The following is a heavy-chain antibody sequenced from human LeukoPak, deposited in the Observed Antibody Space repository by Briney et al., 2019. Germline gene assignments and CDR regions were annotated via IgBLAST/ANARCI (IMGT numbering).Heavy chain of an antibody. J-gene: IGHJ3*02. Sequence: PGESLKISCKASAYRFTSYWISWVRQMPGQPLERMGRIGPSDSYTNYSPSFHVHVTISADKSTSTAYLQWSLLKASDTAMSYCARRALPPAYCGGDCFDAFDIWGQGTMVTVSS. V-gene: IGHV5-10-1*01. CDR1: AYRFTSYW. CDR2: IGPSDSYT. D-gene: IGHD2-21*02. CDR3: ARRALPPAYCGGDCFDAFDI.